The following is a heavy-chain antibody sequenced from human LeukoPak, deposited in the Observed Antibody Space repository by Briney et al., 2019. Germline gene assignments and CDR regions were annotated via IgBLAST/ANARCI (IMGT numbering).Heavy chain of an antibody. Sequence: PGGSLRLSCAASGFTFSSYSMNWVRQAPGKGLEWVSSISSSSSYIYYADSVKGRFTISRDNAKNSLYLQMNSLRAEDTAVYYCAVLDVVVTASFDYWGQGTLVTVSS. CDR1: GFTFSSYS. V-gene: IGHV3-21*01. J-gene: IGHJ4*02. CDR3: AVLDVVVTASFDY. CDR2: ISSSSSYI. D-gene: IGHD2-21*02.